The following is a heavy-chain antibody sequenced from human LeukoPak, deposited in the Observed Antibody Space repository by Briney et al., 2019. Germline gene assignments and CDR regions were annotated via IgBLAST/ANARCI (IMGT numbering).Heavy chain of an antibody. CDR2: IYSGGRT. V-gene: IGHV3-66*01. J-gene: IGHJ4*02. CDR1: GFAVSSND. D-gene: IGHD6-25*01. Sequence: GGSLRLSCAASGFAVSSNDMSWVRQAPGKGLEWVSMIYSGGRTYYGDSVKDRFFISRDNSKNMLYLQMSRLRGEDTAVYYCAREAGPLDYWGQGTLVTVSS. CDR3: AREAGPLDY.